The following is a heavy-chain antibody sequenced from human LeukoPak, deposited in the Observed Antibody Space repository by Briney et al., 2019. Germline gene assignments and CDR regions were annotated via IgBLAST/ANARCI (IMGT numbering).Heavy chain of an antibody. J-gene: IGHJ6*02. V-gene: IGHV3-23*01. CDR1: GVTFSTYA. CDR2: ISGSGGRT. CDR3: GRRISYYYGMDV. Sequence: GGSLRLSCAASGVTFSTYAMSWVRQAPGKGLEWVSGISGSGGRTYYADSVKGRFTISRDNSKNTLYLQMNSLRAEDTAVYYCGRRISYYYGMDVWGQGTTVTVSS.